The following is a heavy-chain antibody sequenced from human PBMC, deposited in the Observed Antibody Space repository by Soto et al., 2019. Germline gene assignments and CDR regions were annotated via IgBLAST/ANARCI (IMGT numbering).Heavy chain of an antibody. D-gene: IGHD3-3*02. CDR2: IYATGTT. CDR3: VRDGKKHLRDWLDT. Sequence: SETLSLTCTVSGASISGYYWSWIRKSAGKGLEWIGRIYATGTTDYNPSLKSRVMMSVDTSKKQFSLKLRSVTAADTAVYYCVRDGKKHLRDWLDTWGQGFSFTVSS. CDR1: GASISGYY. J-gene: IGHJ5*02. V-gene: IGHV4-4*07.